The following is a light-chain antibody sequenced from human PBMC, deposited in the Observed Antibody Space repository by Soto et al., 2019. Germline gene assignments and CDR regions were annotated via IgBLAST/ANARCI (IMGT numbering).Light chain of an antibody. CDR2: KAS. V-gene: IGKV1-5*03. CDR3: QHYNSYSEA. J-gene: IGKJ1*01. Sequence: IKMTQSPSTLSGSVGPRVTIICRASQTISSWLAWYQQKPGKAPKLLIYKASTLKSGVPSRFSGSVSGTEFTLTISSLQPDDFATYYCQHYNSYSEAFGQGTKVDIK. CDR1: QTISSW.